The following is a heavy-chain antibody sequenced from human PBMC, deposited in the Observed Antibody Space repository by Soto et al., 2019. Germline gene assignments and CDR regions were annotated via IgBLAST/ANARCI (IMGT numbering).Heavy chain of an antibody. V-gene: IGHV3-23*01. Sequence: GGSLRLSCAASGFTFSSYAMSWVRQAPGKGLEWVSAISGSGGSTYYADSVKGRFTISRDNSKNTLYLQMNSLRAEDTAVYYCAMDSGGNSYYYYGMDVWGQGTTVTVSS. CDR1: GFTFSSYA. CDR3: AMDSGGNSYYYYGMDV. D-gene: IGHD2-21*02. J-gene: IGHJ6*02. CDR2: ISGSGGST.